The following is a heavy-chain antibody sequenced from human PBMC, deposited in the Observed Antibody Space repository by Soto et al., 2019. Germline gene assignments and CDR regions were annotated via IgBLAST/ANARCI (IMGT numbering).Heavy chain of an antibody. D-gene: IGHD6-13*01. J-gene: IGHJ6*02. CDR1: GFTFSSYA. CDR2: ISYDGSNK. Sequence: QVQLVESGGGVVQPGRSLRLSCAASGFTFSSYAMHWVRQAPGKGLEWVAVISYDGSNKYYADSVKGRFTISRDNSKNTLYLQMNSLRAEDTAVYYCASTHLYSGTTQYYYGMDVWGHGTTVTVSS. V-gene: IGHV3-30-3*01. CDR3: ASTHLYSGTTQYYYGMDV.